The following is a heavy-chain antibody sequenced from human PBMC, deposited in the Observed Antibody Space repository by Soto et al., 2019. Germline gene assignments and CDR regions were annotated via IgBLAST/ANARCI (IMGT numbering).Heavy chain of an antibody. CDR1: GDSFANNW. Sequence: XDSLKVSCKCSGDSFANNWIALVLQMPGKGLEWMGIIYPADSDTKYSPSFQGQVTISADTSTSTAYLQWSSLTASDTAMYFCAKTLYDFWPGGPNSFASGMDVWGQGTPVTVSS. J-gene: IGHJ6*02. D-gene: IGHD3-3*01. CDR2: IYPADSDT. CDR3: AKTLYDFWPGGPNSFASGMDV. V-gene: IGHV5-51*01.